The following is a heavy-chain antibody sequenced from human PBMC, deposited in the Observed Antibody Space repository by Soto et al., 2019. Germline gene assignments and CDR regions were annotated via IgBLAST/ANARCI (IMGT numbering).Heavy chain of an antibody. Sequence: GGSLRLSCAASGFTFSSYGMHWVRQAPGKGLEWVAVISYDGSNKYYADSVKGRFTISRDNSKNTLYLQMNSLRAEDTAVYYCAGERWFGENGNYGMDVWGQGTTVTVSS. CDR1: GFTFSSYG. J-gene: IGHJ6*02. D-gene: IGHD3-10*01. V-gene: IGHV3-30*03. CDR2: ISYDGSNK. CDR3: AGERWFGENGNYGMDV.